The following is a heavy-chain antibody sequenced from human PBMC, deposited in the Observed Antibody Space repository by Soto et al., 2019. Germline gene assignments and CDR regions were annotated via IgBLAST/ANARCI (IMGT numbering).Heavy chain of an antibody. D-gene: IGHD5-18*01. V-gene: IGHV3-66*04. Sequence: GGSLRLSCAASGFTVSSNYMSWVRQAPGKGLEWVSVIYSGGSTYYADSVKGRFTISRDNSKNTLYLQMNSLRAEDTAVYYCERQQLDPYYYYYMDVWGKGTTVTVSS. CDR2: IYSGGST. J-gene: IGHJ6*03. CDR3: ERQQLDPYYYYYMDV. CDR1: GFTVSSNY.